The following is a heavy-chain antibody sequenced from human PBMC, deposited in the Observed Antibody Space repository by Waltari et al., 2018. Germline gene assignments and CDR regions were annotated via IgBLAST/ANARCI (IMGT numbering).Heavy chain of an antibody. CDR2: INPNSGGT. J-gene: IGHJ4*02. V-gene: IGHV1-2*06. Sequence: QVQLVQSGAEVKKPGASVKVSCKASGYTFTSYYMHWVRQAPGQGLEWMGRINPNSGGTNYAQKFQGRVTMTRDTAISTAYMELSRLRSDDTAVYYCARSQDSYGDDYYVDYWGQGTLVTVSS. CDR1: GYTFTSYY. D-gene: IGHD5-18*01. CDR3: ARSQDSYGDDYYVDY.